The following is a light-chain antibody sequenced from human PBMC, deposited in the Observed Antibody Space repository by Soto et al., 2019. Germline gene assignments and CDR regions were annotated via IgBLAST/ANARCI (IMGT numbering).Light chain of an antibody. J-gene: IGLJ2*01. CDR1: SGHSSYA. V-gene: IGLV4-69*01. CDR3: QTGGTGFQF. Sequence: QPVLTQSPSASASLGASVKLTCTLSSGHSSYAIAWHQKQPGKGPRYLMDLNNDGSHTKGDGIPDRFSGSSSGADRFLIISRLQSEDEADYYCQTGGTGFQFFGGGTKLTVL. CDR2: LNNDGSH.